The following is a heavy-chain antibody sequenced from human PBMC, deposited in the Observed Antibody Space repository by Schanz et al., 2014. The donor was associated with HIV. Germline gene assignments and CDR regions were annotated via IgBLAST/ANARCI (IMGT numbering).Heavy chain of an antibody. CDR3: AKMEMAIVRWYYGMDV. Sequence: EVQLVESGGGLVKPGGSLRLSCAASGFALNRHSLNWVRQAPGKGLEWVADISARGERTYYADSVKGRFTISRDNSKNTLYLEMNSLRAEDTAVYYCAKMEMAIVRWYYGMDVWGQGTTVTVSS. J-gene: IGHJ6*02. D-gene: IGHD3-16*02. CDR1: GFALNRHS. V-gene: IGHV3-23*04. CDR2: ISARGERT.